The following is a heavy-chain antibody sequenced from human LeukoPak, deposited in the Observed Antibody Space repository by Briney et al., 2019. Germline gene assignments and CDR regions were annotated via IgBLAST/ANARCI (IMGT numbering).Heavy chain of an antibody. D-gene: IGHD2/OR15-2a*01. V-gene: IGHV4-59*08. J-gene: IGHJ4*02. CDR1: GGSISSYY. CDR3: ARHKEGHEEYYFDY. Sequence: SETLSLTCTVSGGSISSYYWSWIRQPPGKGLEWIGYIYYSGSTNHNPSLKSRVTISVDTSKNQFSLKLSSVTAADTAVYYCARHKEGHEEYYFDYWGQGTLVTVSS. CDR2: IYYSGST.